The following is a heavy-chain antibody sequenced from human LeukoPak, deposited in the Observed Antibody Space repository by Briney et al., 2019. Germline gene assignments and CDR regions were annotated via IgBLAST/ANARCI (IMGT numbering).Heavy chain of an antibody. D-gene: IGHD2-2*01. V-gene: IGHV4-59*01. J-gene: IGHJ4*02. CDR2: IYYSGST. CDR1: GGSISSYH. Sequence: PSETLSLTCTVSGGSISSYHWSWIRQPPGKGLECIGDIYYSGSTNYNPSLKSRVTISVDTSKNQFSLKLSSVTAADTAVYYCAGGYCSSTSCYVDAILGYWGQGTLVTVSS. CDR3: AGGYCSSTSCYVDAILGY.